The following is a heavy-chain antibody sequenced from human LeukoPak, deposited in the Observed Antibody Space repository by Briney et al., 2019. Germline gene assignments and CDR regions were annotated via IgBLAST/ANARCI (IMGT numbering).Heavy chain of an antibody. CDR2: IYSSGST. Sequence: LETPSLTCTVSGGSITGFYWTWLRQPPGKGLEWIGYIYSSGSTNYNPSLKSRVAISVDTSKNQFSLKLSSVTAADTAVYCCAREGTGSFEYWGQGTLVTVSS. D-gene: IGHD7-27*01. CDR1: GGSITGFY. V-gene: IGHV4-59*01. CDR3: AREGTGSFEY. J-gene: IGHJ4*02.